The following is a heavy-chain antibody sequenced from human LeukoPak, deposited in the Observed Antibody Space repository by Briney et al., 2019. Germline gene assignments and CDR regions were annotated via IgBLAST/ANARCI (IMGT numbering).Heavy chain of an antibody. Sequence: ASVKVSCKVSGYTLSELSMHWVRQAPGKRVEWMGGFDPEDGETIYAQKFQGRVTMTEDTSTDTAYMELSSLRSEDTAVYYCATNYYDSSGYYMPKGDWFDPWGQGTLVTVSS. V-gene: IGHV1-24*01. CDR2: FDPEDGET. CDR1: GYTLSELS. CDR3: ATNYYDSSGYYMPKGDWFDP. J-gene: IGHJ5*02. D-gene: IGHD3-22*01.